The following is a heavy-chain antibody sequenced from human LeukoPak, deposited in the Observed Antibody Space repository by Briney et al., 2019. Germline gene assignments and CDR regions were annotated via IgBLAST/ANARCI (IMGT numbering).Heavy chain of an antibody. D-gene: IGHD6-13*01. CDR3: AKALGEQQLAFDY. CDR2: ISWNSGSI. Sequence: PGRSLRLSCAASGFTFDDYAMHWVRQAPGKGLEWVSGISWNSGSIGYADSVKGRFTISRDNAKNSLYLQMNSRRAEDTALYYCAKALGEQQLAFDYWGQGTLVTVSS. CDR1: GFTFDDYA. V-gene: IGHV3-9*01. J-gene: IGHJ4*02.